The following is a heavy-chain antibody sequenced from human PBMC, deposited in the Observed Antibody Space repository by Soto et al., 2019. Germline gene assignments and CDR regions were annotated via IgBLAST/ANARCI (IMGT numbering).Heavy chain of an antibody. CDR1: GFTFSSYS. J-gene: IGHJ4*02. V-gene: IGHV3-48*01. CDR3: ARDLFEPSYYYDSSGYSH. Sequence: GGSLRLSCAASGFTFSSYSMNWVRQAPGKGLEWVSYISSSSSTIYYADSVKGRFTISRDNSKNTLYLQMNSLRAEDTAVYYCARDLFEPSYYYDSSGYSHWGQGTLVTVSS. CDR2: ISSSSSTI. D-gene: IGHD3-22*01.